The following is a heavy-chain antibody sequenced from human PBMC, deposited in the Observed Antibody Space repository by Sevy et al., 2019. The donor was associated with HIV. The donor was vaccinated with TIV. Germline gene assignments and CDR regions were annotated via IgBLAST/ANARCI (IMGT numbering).Heavy chain of an antibody. CDR2: ISGSGGST. D-gene: IGHD4-17*01. CDR1: GFTFSSYA. CDR3: ARIPGAVRFSGYVDY. Sequence: GGSLRLSCAASGFTFSSYAMSWVRQAPGKGLEWVSAISGSGGSTYYADSVKGRFTISRDNSKNTLYLQMNSLRAEDTAVYYCARIPGAVRFSGYVDYWGQGTLVTVSS. J-gene: IGHJ4*02. V-gene: IGHV3-23*01.